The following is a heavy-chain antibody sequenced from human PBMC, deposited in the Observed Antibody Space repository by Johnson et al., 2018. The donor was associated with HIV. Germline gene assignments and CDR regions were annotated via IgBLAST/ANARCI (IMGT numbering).Heavy chain of an antibody. J-gene: IGHJ3*02. Sequence: VQLVESGGGLVKPGGSLRLSCAASGFTFDDYGMSWVRQAPGKGLEWVSGINWHGDSTGYADSVKGRFTISRDNAKNSLYLQMNSLRAKDTAVYYCARERIVVGIGGGAFDIWGQGTMVTVSS. CDR3: ARERIVVGIGGGAFDI. CDR1: GFTFDDYG. V-gene: IGHV3-20*04. CDR2: INWHGDST. D-gene: IGHD3-22*01.